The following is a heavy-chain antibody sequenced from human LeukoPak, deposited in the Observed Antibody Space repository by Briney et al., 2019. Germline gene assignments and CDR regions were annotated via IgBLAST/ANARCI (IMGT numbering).Heavy chain of an antibody. J-gene: IGHJ4*02. CDR3: AKGRGQQLVYYFDY. CDR2: ISWNSGNI. D-gene: IGHD6-13*01. CDR1: GFTFHDYA. V-gene: IGHV3-9*01. Sequence: GRSLRLSCAASGFTFHDYAMHWVRQAPGKGLEWVSGISWNSGNIVYADSVKGRFTISRDNAKNSLYLQMDSLRAEDTAVYYCAKGRGQQLVYYFDYWGQGTLVTVSS.